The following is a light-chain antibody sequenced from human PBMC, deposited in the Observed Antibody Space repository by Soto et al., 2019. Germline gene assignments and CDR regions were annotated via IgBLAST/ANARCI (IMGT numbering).Light chain of an antibody. V-gene: IGKV2-28*01. CDR3: MQALQTPLT. J-gene: IGKJ4*01. CDR1: QSLLYSDGRNY. CDR2: LGS. Sequence: DIVMTQSPLSLTVTPGEPASISCRSRQSLLYSDGRNYLDWYLQKPGQSPQLLIYLGSNRASGVPDRFSGSGSGTDFTLKISRVEAEDVGVYYCMQALQTPLTFGGGTKVDIK.